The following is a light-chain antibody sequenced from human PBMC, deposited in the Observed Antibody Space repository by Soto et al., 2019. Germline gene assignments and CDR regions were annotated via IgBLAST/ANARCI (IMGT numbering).Light chain of an antibody. V-gene: IGLV2-23*02. J-gene: IGLJ1*01. CDR3: CSYAGSSTPFYV. Sequence: QSVLPQPASVSGSPGQSITISCTGTSSDVGSYNLVSWYQQHPGKAPKLMIYEVSKRPSGVSNRFSGSKSGNTASLTISGLQAEDEADYYCCSYAGSSTPFYVFGTGTKVPVL. CDR2: EVS. CDR1: SSDVGSYNL.